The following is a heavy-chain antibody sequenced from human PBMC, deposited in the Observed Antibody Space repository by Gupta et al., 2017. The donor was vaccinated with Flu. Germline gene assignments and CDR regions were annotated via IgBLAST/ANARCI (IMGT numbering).Heavy chain of an antibody. D-gene: IGHD5-18*01. Sequence: EVQLVESGGGLVKPGGSLRLSCAASGFTFSSYSMNWVRQAPGKGLEWVSSISSSSSYIYYADSVKGRFTISRDNAKNSLYLQMNSLRAEDTAVYYCAREDTAMVHGMDVWGQGTTVTVSS. V-gene: IGHV3-21*01. CDR1: GFTFSSYS. J-gene: IGHJ6*02. CDR3: AREDTAMVHGMDV. CDR2: ISSSSSYI.